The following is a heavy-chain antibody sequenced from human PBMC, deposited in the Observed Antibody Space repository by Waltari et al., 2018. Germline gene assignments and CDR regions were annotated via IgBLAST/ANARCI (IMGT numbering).Heavy chain of an antibody. CDR3: ARLTDDYGDY. CDR1: GYSFTSYW. Sequence: EVQLVQSGAEVKKPGESLKISCKCSGYSFTSYWIGWVRKMPGKGLEWMGVIYPCDADTRYSPSFQGQVTSSADKSISTAYLQWISLKASDTAMYYCARLTDDYGDYWGQGTLVTVSS. CDR2: IYPCDADT. V-gene: IGHV5-51*01. J-gene: IGHJ4*02.